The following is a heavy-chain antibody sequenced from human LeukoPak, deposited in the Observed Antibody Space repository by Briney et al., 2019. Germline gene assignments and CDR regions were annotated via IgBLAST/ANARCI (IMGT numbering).Heavy chain of an antibody. Sequence: SETLSLTCTVSRGSINNSSYYWNWIHQPPGKGLEWIGSIYYSGSTNYNPSLQSRVTVSVDVSKNHFSLKLSSVTAADTAVYYCARQVTISGVDHGLDWGQGTLVTVSS. CDR1: RGSINNSSYY. D-gene: IGHD3-3*01. CDR2: IYYSGST. V-gene: IGHV4-39*01. J-gene: IGHJ4*02. CDR3: ARQVTISGVDHGLD.